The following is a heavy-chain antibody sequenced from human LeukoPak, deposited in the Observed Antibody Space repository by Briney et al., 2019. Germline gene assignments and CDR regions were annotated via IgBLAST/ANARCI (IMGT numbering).Heavy chain of an antibody. V-gene: IGHV3-64*01. J-gene: IGHJ5*02. Sequence: GGSLRLSCAASGFTFSSYAMSWVRQAPGKGLEYVSAVSSNGGSTYYANSVKGRLTISRDNSKNTLYLQMGSLRAEDMAVYYCARCPFDGSSCQVTWGQGTLVTVSS. D-gene: IGHD6-13*01. CDR1: GFTFSSYA. CDR3: ARCPFDGSSCQVT. CDR2: VSSNGGST.